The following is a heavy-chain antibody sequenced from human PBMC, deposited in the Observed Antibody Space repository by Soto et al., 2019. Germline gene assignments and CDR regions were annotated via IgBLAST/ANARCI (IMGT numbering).Heavy chain of an antibody. V-gene: IGHV3-30*03. CDR3: ARSGGYFFPFDG. D-gene: IGHD3-22*01. CDR1: GFNFRSYG. Sequence: QVQLVESGGGVVQPGRSLRLSCAASGFNFRSYGMHWVRQAPGKGLEWVAVISYDGSNQYYADSVKGRFTISRDNSKKILYLQMNSLRAEDTAVYYCARSGGYFFPFDGWGQGTLVTVSS. J-gene: IGHJ4*02. CDR2: ISYDGSNQ.